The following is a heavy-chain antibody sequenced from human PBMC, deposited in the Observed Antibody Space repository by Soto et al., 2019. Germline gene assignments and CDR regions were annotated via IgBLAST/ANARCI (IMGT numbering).Heavy chain of an antibody. CDR3: ARDVFGGSYGMDV. Sequence: QVQLVESGGGVVQPGRPLRFSCAASGFPFSNYPVHWVRQAPGKGLEWVAAISYDGSNNYSADSVKGRFTISRDNSRNTLYVQMNSLRVEDTAVYYCARDVFGGSYGMDVWGQGTTVTVS. CDR1: GFPFSNYP. V-gene: IGHV3-30-3*01. CDR2: ISYDGSNN. D-gene: IGHD1-26*01. J-gene: IGHJ6*02.